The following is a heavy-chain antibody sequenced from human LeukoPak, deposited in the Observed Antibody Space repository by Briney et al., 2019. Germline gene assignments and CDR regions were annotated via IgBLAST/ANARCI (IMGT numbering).Heavy chain of an antibody. V-gene: IGHV3-33*01. Sequence: GGSLRLSCAASGFTFSSYGMHWVRQAPGKGLEWVAVIWYDGSNKYYADSVKGRFTISRDNSKNTLYLQMSSLRAEDTAVYYCATDRGWRTSGYYLYYFEYWGQGTLVTFSS. D-gene: IGHD3-3*01. CDR3: ATDRGWRTSGYYLYYFEY. J-gene: IGHJ4*02. CDR1: GFTFSSYG. CDR2: IWYDGSNK.